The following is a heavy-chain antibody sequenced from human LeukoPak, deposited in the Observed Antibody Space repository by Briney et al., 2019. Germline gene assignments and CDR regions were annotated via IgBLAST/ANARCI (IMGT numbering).Heavy chain of an antibody. J-gene: IGHJ4*02. D-gene: IGHD3-3*01. CDR2: ISGIGGST. Sequence: GGSLILSCAASGFTFSSYAMSWVRQAQGKGLEWVSGISGIGGSTYYADSVKGRFTISRDNPKNTLYLQMNSLRAEDTAVYYCANSGYDFWSGYYNYWGQGTLVTVSS. CDR3: ANSGYDFWSGYYNY. CDR1: GFTFSSYA. V-gene: IGHV3-23*01.